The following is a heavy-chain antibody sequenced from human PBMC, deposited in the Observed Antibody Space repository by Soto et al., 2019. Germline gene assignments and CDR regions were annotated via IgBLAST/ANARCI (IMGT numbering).Heavy chain of an antibody. CDR3: AKGGGYYYDSSGSHGVDY. CDR1: GFIFDDYA. J-gene: IGHJ4*02. CDR2: INWNSGIM. Sequence: PGGSLRLSCAASGFIFDDYAMHWVRQAPGKGLEWVSGINWNSGIMGYADSVKGRFTISRDNAKNSLYLQMNSLRAEDTALYYCAKGGGYYYDSSGSHGVDYWGQGTLVTVSS. V-gene: IGHV3-9*01. D-gene: IGHD3-22*01.